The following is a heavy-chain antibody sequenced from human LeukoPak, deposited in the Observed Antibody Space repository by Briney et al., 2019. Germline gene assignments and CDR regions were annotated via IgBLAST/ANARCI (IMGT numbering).Heavy chain of an antibody. CDR3: ARDLGGVYSYGYYFDY. V-gene: IGHV1-3*01. CDR2: INAGNGNT. J-gene: IGHJ4*02. D-gene: IGHD5-18*01. CDR1: GYTFTSYD. Sequence: ASVKVSCKASGYTFTSYDINWVRQAPGQRLEWMGWINAGNGNTKYSQKFQGRVTITRDTSASTAYMELSSLRSEDTAVYYCARDLGGVYSYGYYFDYWGQGTLVTVSS.